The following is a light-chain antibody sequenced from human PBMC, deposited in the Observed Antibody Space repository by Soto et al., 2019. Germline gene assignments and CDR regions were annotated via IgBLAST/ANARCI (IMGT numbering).Light chain of an antibody. J-gene: IGLJ3*02. CDR2: EGN. CDR3: CSYAGTNTLV. V-gene: IGLV2-23*01. CDR1: SSNIGGYKL. Sequence: QSVLTQPASVSGSPGQSITIYCTGTSSNIGGYKLVSWYHQHPGKAPKLMIYEGNKRPSGVSNRFSGSRSGNTASLTISGLQAEDEADYYCCSYAGTNTLVFGGGTKVTVL.